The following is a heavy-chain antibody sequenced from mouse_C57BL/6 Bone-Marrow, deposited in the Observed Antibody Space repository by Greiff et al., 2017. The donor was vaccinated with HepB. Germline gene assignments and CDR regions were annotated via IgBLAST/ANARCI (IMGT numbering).Heavy chain of an antibody. D-gene: IGHD2-3*01. CDR1: GYTFTDYN. CDR3: ARSVAVIYDVFPHY. Sequence: VQLQQSGPELVKPGASVKMSCKASGYTFTDYNMHWVKQSHGKSLEWIGYINPNNGGTSYNQKFKGKATLTVNKSSSTAYMELRSLTSEDSAVYYCARSVAVIYDVFPHYWGQGTTLTVSS. V-gene: IGHV1-22*01. J-gene: IGHJ2*01. CDR2: INPNNGGT.